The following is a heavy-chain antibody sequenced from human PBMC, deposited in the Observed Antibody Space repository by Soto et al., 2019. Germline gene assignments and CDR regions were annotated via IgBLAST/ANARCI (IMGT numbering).Heavy chain of an antibody. J-gene: IGHJ4*02. V-gene: IGHV2-5*02. CDR1: GFSLSTSGVG. CDR3: EHTSRWKQLWLVRGRVPHFDH. D-gene: IGHD5-18*01. CDR2: IYWDDDK. Sequence: QITLKESGPTLVKPTQTLTLTCTFSGFSLSTSGVGVGWIRQPPGKALEWLALIYWDDDKRYSPSLKSRLTTPKNTTKNQVVLKMTNMDPVDTATFYCEHTSRWKQLWLVRGRVPHFDHWGQGPLAPAPS.